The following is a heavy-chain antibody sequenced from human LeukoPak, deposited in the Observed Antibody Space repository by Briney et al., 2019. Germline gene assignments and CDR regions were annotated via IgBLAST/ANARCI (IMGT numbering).Heavy chain of an antibody. J-gene: IGHJ4*02. CDR3: AKDGTLDLAVAYYFDY. V-gene: IGHV3-11*06. Sequence: PGGSLRLSCAASGFTFSDYYMSWIRQAPGKGLEWVSDISSTSIYTNYADSVKGRFTISRDNAKNSLYLQMNSLRAEDTAVYYCAKDGTLDLAVAYYFDYWGQGTLVTVSS. D-gene: IGHD6-19*01. CDR2: ISSTSIYT. CDR1: GFTFSDYY.